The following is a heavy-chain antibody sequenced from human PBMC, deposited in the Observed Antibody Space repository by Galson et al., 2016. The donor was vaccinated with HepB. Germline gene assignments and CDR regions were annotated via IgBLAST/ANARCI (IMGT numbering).Heavy chain of an antibody. CDR2: IGSVGDT. J-gene: IGHJ4*02. CDR1: GFALSSYD. D-gene: IGHD1-26*01. CDR3: VRGVGKSDFDF. Sequence: SLRLSCAASGFALSSYDMHWVRQPTGKGPEWVSAIGSVGDTYYPASVRGRFTVSRENAKNSLDLQMNSLRVGDTAVYYCVRGVGKSDFDFWGQGTLVTVPS. V-gene: IGHV3-13*01.